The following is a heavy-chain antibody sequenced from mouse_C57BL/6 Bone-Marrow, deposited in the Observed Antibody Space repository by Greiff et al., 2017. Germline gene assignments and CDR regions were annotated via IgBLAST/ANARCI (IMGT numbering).Heavy chain of an antibody. CDR2: INPNYGTT. J-gene: IGHJ3*01. CDR3: ARGDYYGSPFAY. D-gene: IGHD1-1*01. V-gene: IGHV1-39*01. CDR1: GYSFTDYN. Sequence: VQLQQSGPALVKPGASVKISCPASGYSFTDYNLNWVKQSNGKSLEWIGVINPNYGTTSCNQKFKGKATLTVDQSSSTAYMQLNSLTSEDSAVYYCARGDYYGSPFAYWGQGTLVTVSA.